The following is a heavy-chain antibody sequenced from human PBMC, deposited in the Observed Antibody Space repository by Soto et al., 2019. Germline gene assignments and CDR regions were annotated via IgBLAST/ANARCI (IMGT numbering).Heavy chain of an antibody. CDR1: GGSISSSSYY. D-gene: IGHD2-2*02. J-gene: IGHJ4*02. CDR3: ARRVGDKYCSSTSCYTDY. Sequence: QLQLQESGPGLVKPSETLSLTCTVSGGSISSSSYYWGWIRQPPGKGLEWMGSIYYSGSTYANPSLKRRVTISVDTSKNQFSLKLSSVTAADTAVYYCARRVGDKYCSSTSCYTDYWGQGTLVTVSS. V-gene: IGHV4-39*01. CDR2: IYYSGST.